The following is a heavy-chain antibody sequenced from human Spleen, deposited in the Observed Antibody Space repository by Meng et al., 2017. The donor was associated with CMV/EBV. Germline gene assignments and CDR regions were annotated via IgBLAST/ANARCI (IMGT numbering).Heavy chain of an antibody. Sequence: SETLSLTCAVYGGSFSGYYWGWIRQPPGKGLEWIGEINHSGSTNYNPSLKSRVTISVDTSKNQFSLKLSSVTAADTAVYYCARALYCSSTSWYGYNWFDPWGQGTLVTVSS. D-gene: IGHD2-2*01. CDR2: INHSGST. CDR1: GGSFSGYY. J-gene: IGHJ5*02. V-gene: IGHV4-34*01. CDR3: ARALYCSSTSWYGYNWFDP.